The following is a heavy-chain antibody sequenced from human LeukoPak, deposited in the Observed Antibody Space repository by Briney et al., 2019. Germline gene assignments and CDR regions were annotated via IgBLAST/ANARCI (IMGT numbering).Heavy chain of an antibody. V-gene: IGHV1-69*05. CDR1: GGTFSSYA. J-gene: IGHJ6*03. D-gene: IGHD3-10*01. Sequence: GSSVKVSCKASGGTFSSYAISWLRQAPGQGLEWMGGIIPIFGTANYAQKFQGRVTITTDESTSTAYMELSSLRSEDTAVYYCATDTPMVRGVHGPYYYYYYMDVWGKGTTVTVSS. CDR2: IIPIFGTA. CDR3: ATDTPMVRGVHGPYYYYYYMDV.